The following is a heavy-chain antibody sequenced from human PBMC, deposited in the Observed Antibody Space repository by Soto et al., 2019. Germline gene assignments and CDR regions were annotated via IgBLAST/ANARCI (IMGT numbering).Heavy chain of an antibody. CDR2: INPSGGST. J-gene: IGHJ5*02. V-gene: IGHV1-46*01. CDR1: GYTFTSYY. CDR3: ARGLSYSSSWYLAMGLWFDP. D-gene: IGHD6-13*01. Sequence: ASVKVSCKASGYTFTSYYMHWVRQAPGQGLEWMGIINPSGGSTSYAQKFQGRVTMTRDMSTSTVYMELSSLRSEDTAVYYCARGLSYSSSWYLAMGLWFDPWGQGTLVTVSS.